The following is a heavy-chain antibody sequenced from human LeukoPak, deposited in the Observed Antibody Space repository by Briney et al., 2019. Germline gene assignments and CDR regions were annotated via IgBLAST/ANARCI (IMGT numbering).Heavy chain of an antibody. V-gene: IGHV3-7*04. J-gene: IGHJ4*02. CDR2: INQDGSGK. CDR3: ARGAWYSGSYFYDY. D-gene: IGHD1-26*01. Sequence: PGGSLRLTCAASGFTLSSYWMSWVRQAPGKGLEWVANINQDGSGKYYVDSVKGRFTISRDNAENSLSLQMNSLRVEDTAVYYCARGAWYSGSYFYDYWGQGTLVTVSS. CDR1: GFTLSSYW.